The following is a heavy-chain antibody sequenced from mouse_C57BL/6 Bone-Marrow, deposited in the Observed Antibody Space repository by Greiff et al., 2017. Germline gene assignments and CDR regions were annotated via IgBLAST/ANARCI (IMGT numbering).Heavy chain of an antibody. V-gene: IGHV5-12*01. CDR3: ARHAFITTVVATDFYAMDY. Sequence: EVMLVESGGGLVQPGGSLKLSCAASGFTFSDYYMYWVRQTPEKRLEWVAYISNGGGSPYYPDTVKGRFTISRDNAKNTLYLQMSRLKSEDTAMYYCARHAFITTVVATDFYAMDYWGQGTSVTVSS. D-gene: IGHD1-1*01. J-gene: IGHJ4*01. CDR1: GFTFSDYY. CDR2: ISNGGGSP.